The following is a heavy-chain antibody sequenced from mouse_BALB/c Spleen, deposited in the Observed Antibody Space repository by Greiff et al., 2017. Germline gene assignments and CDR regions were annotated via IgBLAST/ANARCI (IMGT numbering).Heavy chain of an antibody. J-gene: IGHJ2*01. CDR1: GFTFSSFG. D-gene: IGHD2-1*01. V-gene: IGHV5-17*02. CDR3: AREYYGNYYFDY. Sequence: EVQGVESGGGLVQPGGSRKLSCAASGFTFSSFGMHWVRQAPEKGLEWVAYISSGSSTIYYADTVKGRFTISRDNPKNTLFLQMTSLRSEDTAMYYCAREYYGNYYFDYWGQGTTLTVSS. CDR2: ISSGSSTI.